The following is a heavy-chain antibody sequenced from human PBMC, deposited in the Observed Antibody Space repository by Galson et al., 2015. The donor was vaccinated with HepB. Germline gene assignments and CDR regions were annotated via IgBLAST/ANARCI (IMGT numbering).Heavy chain of an antibody. CDR1: GYSFTSYW. V-gene: IGHV5-51*03. D-gene: IGHD2-15*01. CDR3: ARRECSGGSCYLFDY. J-gene: IGHJ4*02. CDR2: IYPGDSDT. Sequence: QSGAEVTKPGESLKISCTGSGYSFTSYWIGWVRQMPGKGLEWMGIIYPGDSDTRYSPSFRGQVTISADKSISTANLQWSTLKASDTAMYYCARRECSGGSCYLFDYWGQGTLVTVSS.